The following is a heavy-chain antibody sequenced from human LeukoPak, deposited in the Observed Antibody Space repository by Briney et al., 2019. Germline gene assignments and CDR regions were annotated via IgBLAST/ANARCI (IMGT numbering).Heavy chain of an antibody. CDR2: IYYSGST. CDR3: YYDSSGYYLWYFDY. CDR1: GGSISSYY. Sequence: SETLSLTCTVSGGSISSYYWSWIRQPPGKGLEWIGYIYYSGSTNYNPSLKSRVTISVDTSKNQFSLKLSSVTAADTAVYYCYYDSSGYYLWYFDYWGQGTLVTVSS. V-gene: IGHV4-59*12. D-gene: IGHD3-22*01. J-gene: IGHJ4*02.